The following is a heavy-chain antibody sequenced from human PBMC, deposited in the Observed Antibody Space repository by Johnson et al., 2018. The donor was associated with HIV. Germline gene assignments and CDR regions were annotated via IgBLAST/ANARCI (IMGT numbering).Heavy chain of an antibody. CDR3: ASDPVPAAIRAFDI. CDR2: IRYDGSNK. Sequence: QVQLVESGGGVVQPGKSLRLSCAASGFTFSSYAMHWVRQAPGKGLEWVAFIRYDGSNKYYADSVKGRFTISRDNAKNSLYLQMNSLRAEDTAVYYCASDPVPAAIRAFDIWGQGTMVTVSS. D-gene: IGHD2-2*01. J-gene: IGHJ3*02. V-gene: IGHV3-33*08. CDR1: GFTFSSYA.